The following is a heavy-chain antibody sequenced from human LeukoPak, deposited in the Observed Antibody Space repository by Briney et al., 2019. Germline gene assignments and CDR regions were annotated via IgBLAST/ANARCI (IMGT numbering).Heavy chain of an antibody. V-gene: IGHV3-30*18. CDR2: MSSDGSKP. CDR3: AKDMGSSSWALDY. CDR1: GFTFSSYG. D-gene: IGHD6-6*01. Sequence: GRSLRLSCAASGFTFSSYGMHWVRQAPGKGLEWVAFMSSDGSKPHYVDSVKGRFTISRDKSKNTLYLQMNSLRTEDTAVYYCAKDMGSSSWALDYWGQGTLVIVSS. J-gene: IGHJ4*02.